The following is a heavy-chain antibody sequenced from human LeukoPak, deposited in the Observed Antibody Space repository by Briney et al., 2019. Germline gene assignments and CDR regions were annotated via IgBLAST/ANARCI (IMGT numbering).Heavy chain of an antibody. J-gene: IGHJ5*02. CDR3: VRSKSGTYGWFDP. CDR2: IYYTRST. Sequence: SETLSLTCTVSGVSISGYYWSWIRQPPGKGLEWIGYIYYTRSTNYNPSLKSRVTISVDTSQNQFSLKVSSVTAADTAVYYCVRSKSGTYGWFDPWGQGTLVTVSS. D-gene: IGHD4-17*01. V-gene: IGHV4-59*01. CDR1: GVSISGYY.